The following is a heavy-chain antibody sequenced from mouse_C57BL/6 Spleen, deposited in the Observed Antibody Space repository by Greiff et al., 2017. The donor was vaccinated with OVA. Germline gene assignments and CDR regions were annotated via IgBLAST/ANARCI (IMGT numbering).Heavy chain of an antibody. V-gene: IGHV5-4*01. CDR2: ISDGGSYT. J-gene: IGHJ3*01. CDR1: GFTFSSYA. Sequence: EVMLVESGGGLVKPGGSLKLSCAASGFTFSSYAMSWVRQTPEKRLEWVATISDGGSYTYYPDNVKGRFTISRDNAKNNLYLQMSHLKSEDTAMYYCAREDDYDGTLYWGQGTLVTVSA. D-gene: IGHD2-4*01. CDR3: AREDDYDGTLY.